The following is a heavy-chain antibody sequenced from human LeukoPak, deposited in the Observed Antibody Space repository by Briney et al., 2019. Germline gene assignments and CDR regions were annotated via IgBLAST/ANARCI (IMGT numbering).Heavy chain of an antibody. CDR3: ARGWRYYDSSGSPPKEYFQH. J-gene: IGHJ1*01. V-gene: IGHV1-18*01. CDR2: ISAYNGNT. CDR1: GYTFTSYG. Sequence: ASVKVSCKASGYTFTSYGISWVRQAPGQGLEWMGWISAYNGNTNYAQKLQGRVTMTTDTSTSTAYMELRSLRSGDTAVYYCARGWRYYDSSGSPPKEYFQHWGQGTLVTVSS. D-gene: IGHD3-22*01.